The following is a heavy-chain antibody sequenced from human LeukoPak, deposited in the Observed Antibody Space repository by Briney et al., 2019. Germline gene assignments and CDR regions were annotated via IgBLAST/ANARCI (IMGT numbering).Heavy chain of an antibody. D-gene: IGHD4-23*01. J-gene: IGHJ4*02. CDR2: ISSSGTII. CDR3: ARDSYYGGTQDY. Sequence: GGSLRLSCTASGFTFSSYEMNWVRQAPGKGLEWVSHISSSGTIIYYADSVKGRFTISRDNAKNSLYLQMNSLRAEDTAVYYCARDSYYGGTQDYWGQGTLVTVSS. CDR1: GFTFSSYE. V-gene: IGHV3-48*03.